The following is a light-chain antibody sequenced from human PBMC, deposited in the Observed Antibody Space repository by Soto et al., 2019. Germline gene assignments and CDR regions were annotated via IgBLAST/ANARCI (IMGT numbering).Light chain of an antibody. CDR2: GAS. CDR3: QPYKDWPRT. Sequence: EIVMTQSPVTLSLSPGDRATLSCRASQSVANNLAWFQQRPGQAPRLLVYGASATATGIPARFSGSGSGTDFTLTISSVQSEDCAVYYCQPYKDWPRTFGQGTKVEIK. V-gene: IGKV3-15*01. J-gene: IGKJ1*01. CDR1: QSVANN.